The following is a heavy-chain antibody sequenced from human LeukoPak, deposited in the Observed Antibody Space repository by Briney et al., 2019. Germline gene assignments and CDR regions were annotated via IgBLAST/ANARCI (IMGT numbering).Heavy chain of an antibody. CDR1: GFTFSDYY. CDR2: ISSSGSTI. CDR3: ARGGDSFGGNWFDP. Sequence: GGSLRLSCAASGFTFSDYYMSWIRQAPGKGLEWISYISSSGSTIYYADSVKGRITISRDNAKNSLYLQMNSLTGEDTAVYYCARGGDSFGGNWFDPWGQGTLVTVSS. D-gene: IGHD3-16*01. V-gene: IGHV3-11*01. J-gene: IGHJ5*02.